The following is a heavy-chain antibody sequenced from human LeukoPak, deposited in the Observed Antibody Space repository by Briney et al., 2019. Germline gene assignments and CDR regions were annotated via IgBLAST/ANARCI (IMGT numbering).Heavy chain of an antibody. CDR1: GFTVSSNY. CDR3: AIAAAGTNYYFDY. D-gene: IGHD6-13*01. Sequence: GSLRLSCAASGFTVSSNYMSWVRQAPGKRLEWGSVIYSGGSTYYADSVKGRFTISRDNSKNTLYLQMNSLRAEDTAVYYCAIAAAGTNYYFDYWGQGTLVTVSS. J-gene: IGHJ4*02. CDR2: IYSGGST. V-gene: IGHV3-66*01.